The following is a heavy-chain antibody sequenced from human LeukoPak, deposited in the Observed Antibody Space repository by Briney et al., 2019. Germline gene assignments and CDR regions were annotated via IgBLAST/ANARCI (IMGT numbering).Heavy chain of an antibody. V-gene: IGHV4-59*08. J-gene: IGHJ4*02. CDR3: ARRATSGNYQMLHFDS. CDR1: GGSISSYY. Sequence: SETLSLTCTVSGGSISSYYWSWIRQPPGRGLEWVGYVYDTGDTNYNPSLKRRVTMSLDTSKNQFSLTLSSVTAADTAIYYCARRATSGNYQMLHFDSWGQGILVTVSS. CDR2: VYDTGDT. D-gene: IGHD1-7*01.